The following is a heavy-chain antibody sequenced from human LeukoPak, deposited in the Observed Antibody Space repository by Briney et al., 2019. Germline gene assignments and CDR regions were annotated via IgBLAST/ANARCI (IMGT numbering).Heavy chain of an antibody. CDR3: ARDGLAAATLHWCFDL. J-gene: IGHJ2*01. CDR1: GFTFSSYS. D-gene: IGHD2-15*01. V-gene: IGHV3-21*01. CDR2: ISSSSYI. Sequence: GGSLRLSCAASGFTFSSYSMNWVRQAPGKGLEWVSSISSSSYIYYAGSVKGRFTISRDNARNSLYLQMNSLRAEDTAVYYCARDGLAAATLHWCFDLWGRGTLVTVSS.